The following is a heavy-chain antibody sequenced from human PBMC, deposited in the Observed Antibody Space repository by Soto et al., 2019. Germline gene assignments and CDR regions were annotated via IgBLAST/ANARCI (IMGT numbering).Heavy chain of an antibody. CDR1: GFTFSSYG. Sequence: QVQLVESGGGVVQPGRSLRLSCAASGFTFSSYGMHWVRQAPGKGLEWVAVISYDGSNKYYADSVKGRFTISRDNSKNTLYLQMNSLRVEDTAVYYCAKEGLRWTPDYWGQGTLVTVSS. V-gene: IGHV3-30*18. D-gene: IGHD4-17*01. J-gene: IGHJ4*02. CDR3: AKEGLRWTPDY. CDR2: ISYDGSNK.